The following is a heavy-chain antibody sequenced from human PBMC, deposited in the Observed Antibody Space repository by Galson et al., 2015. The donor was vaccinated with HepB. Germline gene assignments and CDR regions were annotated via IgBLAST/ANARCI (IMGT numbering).Heavy chain of an antibody. CDR2: INPDGREK. CDR1: EFTFSSYW. Sequence: SLRLSCAGSEFTFSSYWTNWVRQAPGKGLEWVANINPDGREKSYVASLRGRFTVSRDNDKNALYLQMDSLRAEDTAVYYCARRFSLVEGIFTKPDYYYGMDVWGQGTTVTVAS. J-gene: IGHJ6*02. CDR3: ARRFSLVEGIFTKPDYYYGMDV. D-gene: IGHD3-3*01. V-gene: IGHV3-7*03.